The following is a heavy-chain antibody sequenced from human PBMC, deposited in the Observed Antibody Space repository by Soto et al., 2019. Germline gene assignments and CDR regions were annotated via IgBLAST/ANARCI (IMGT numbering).Heavy chain of an antibody. D-gene: IGHD3-9*01. CDR3: AKDGNPIPYLTGYYRLGWFDP. Sequence: ELKLLEIGGGLVQPGGSLRLSCAASEFTFSTYAMTWVRQAPGRGLQWVATISDSGDLTYYADSVKGRFTISRDNSKNTLYLQMNSLRAEDTAVYYCAKDGNPIPYLTGYYRLGWFDPWGQGTLVTVSS. J-gene: IGHJ5*02. CDR2: ISDSGDLT. CDR1: EFTFSTYA. V-gene: IGHV3-23*01.